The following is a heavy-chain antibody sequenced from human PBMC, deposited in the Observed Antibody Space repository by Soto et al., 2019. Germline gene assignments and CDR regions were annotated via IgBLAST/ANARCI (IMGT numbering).Heavy chain of an antibody. J-gene: IGHJ4*02. Sequence: QVQLVQSGAEVKKPGASVKVSCKASGYTFSSYFISWVRQAPGQGLEWMGWISAYNGNTNDAQKLQGTVTMTTDTYTGTAYLEPRSLRSDDTAVYYCARDLPPVDYWGQGTLVTVSS. V-gene: IGHV1-18*01. CDR1: GYTFSSYF. CDR3: ARDLPPVDY. CDR2: ISAYNGNT.